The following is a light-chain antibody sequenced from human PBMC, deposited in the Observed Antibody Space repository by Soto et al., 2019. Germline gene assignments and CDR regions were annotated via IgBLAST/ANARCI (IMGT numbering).Light chain of an antibody. CDR2: GAS. CDR3: QQYNSWPRT. V-gene: IGKV3-15*01. CDR1: QSVSSD. J-gene: IGKJ1*01. Sequence: EIVMTQSPATLSVSPGERATLSCRASQSVSSDLAWFQQKPGQSPRLLNFGASTRATGSPARFSGSGSGTEFTLTISSLQSEDFAVYYCQQYNSWPRTFGQGTKVEIK.